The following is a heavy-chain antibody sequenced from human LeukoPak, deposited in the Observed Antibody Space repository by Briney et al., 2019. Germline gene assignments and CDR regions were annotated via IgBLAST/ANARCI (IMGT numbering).Heavy chain of an antibody. D-gene: IGHD3-22*01. Sequence: GGSLRLSCAASGFTFSTYWMSWVRQAPGEGLEWVANIKQDGSEKYYVDSVKGRFTVSRDNAKNSLYLQMNSLRAEDTAVYYCARGSGYYLGHFDYWGQGTLVTVSS. CDR1: GFTFSTYW. CDR3: ARGSGYYLGHFDY. V-gene: IGHV3-7*01. CDR2: IKQDGSEK. J-gene: IGHJ4*02.